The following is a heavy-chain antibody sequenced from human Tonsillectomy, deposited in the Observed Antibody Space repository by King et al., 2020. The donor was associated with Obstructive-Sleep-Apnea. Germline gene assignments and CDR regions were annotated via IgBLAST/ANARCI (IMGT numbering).Heavy chain of an antibody. CDR3: ARDGGYGSGSYLSYYYYGMDV. V-gene: IGHV4-59*01. D-gene: IGHD3-10*01. J-gene: IGHJ6*02. CDR2: IYYSVST. CDR1: GGSISSYY. Sequence: VQLQESGPGLVKPSETLSLTCTVAGGSISSYYWSWIRQPPGKGLEWIGYIYYSVSTNYTPSLTSRVTISVDTSKNQFSLKLSSVTAADTAVYYCARDGGYGSGSYLSYYYYGMDVWGQGTTVTVSS.